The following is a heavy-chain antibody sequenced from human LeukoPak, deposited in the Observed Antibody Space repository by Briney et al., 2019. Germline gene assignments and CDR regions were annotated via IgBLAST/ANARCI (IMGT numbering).Heavy chain of an antibody. J-gene: IGHJ4*02. CDR3: AKRGVVIRVILVGFHKEAYYFDS. Sequence: RPGGSLRLFCAVCGITLSNYGMSWARGAPGKAVECVTCISDRGSRINYADSVKGRFTISTDHPKNTLYLQMNSLRAEDTAVYFCAKRGVVIRVILVGFHKEAYYFDSWGQGALVTVSS. D-gene: IGHD3-22*01. V-gene: IGHV3-23*01. CDR2: ISDRGSRI. CDR1: GITLSNYG.